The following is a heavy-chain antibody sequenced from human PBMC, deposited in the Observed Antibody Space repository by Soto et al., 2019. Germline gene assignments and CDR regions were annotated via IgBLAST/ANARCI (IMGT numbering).Heavy chain of an antibody. CDR3: ARDGREFDY. J-gene: IGHJ4*02. V-gene: IGHV2-70*04. Sequence: ASGPTLVNPTQTLTLTCTFSGFSLSTSGMRVSWIRQPPGKALEWLARIDWDDEKFYSTSLKSRLTISKDTSKNQVVFTMTNMDPVDTATYYCARDGREFDYWGQGTLVTVSS. D-gene: IGHD1-26*01. CDR2: IDWDDEK. CDR1: GFSLSTSGMR.